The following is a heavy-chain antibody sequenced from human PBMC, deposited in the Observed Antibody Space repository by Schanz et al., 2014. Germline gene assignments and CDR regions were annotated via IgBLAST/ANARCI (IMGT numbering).Heavy chain of an antibody. V-gene: IGHV3-23*04. Sequence: EVQLAESGGGLVQPGGSLRLSCAASGFSFGTYAMSWVRQAPGKGLLWVSSISGTGGDDTYYADSVKGRFTISSDNSKSTLYLQMSSLRAEDTAVYYCAKSQGSSFDSWGQGTLVTVSS. CDR3: AKSQGSSFDS. D-gene: IGHD6-13*01. J-gene: IGHJ4*02. CDR1: GFSFGTYA. CDR2: ISGTGGDDT.